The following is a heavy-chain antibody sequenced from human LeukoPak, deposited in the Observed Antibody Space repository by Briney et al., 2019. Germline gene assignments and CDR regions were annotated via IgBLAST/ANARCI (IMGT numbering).Heavy chain of an antibody. CDR2: ISDTGNT. V-gene: IGHV3-53*01. Sequence: GGSLRLSCAVSGFTVSSNYMSWVRQAPGKGLEWVSAISDTGNTYHADSVKGRFTISRDSSENTLFLQMNRLRPEDAAVYYCAKAPVTTCRGAFCYPFDYWGLGTLVTVSS. J-gene: IGHJ4*02. CDR1: GFTVSSNY. CDR3: AKAPVTTCRGAFCYPFDY. D-gene: IGHD2-15*01.